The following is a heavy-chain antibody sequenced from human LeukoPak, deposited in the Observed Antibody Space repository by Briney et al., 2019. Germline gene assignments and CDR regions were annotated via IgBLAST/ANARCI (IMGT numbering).Heavy chain of an antibody. D-gene: IGHD3-10*01. CDR1: GLPFTTYG. V-gene: IGHV1-18*01. CDR3: ARGPMVRGAALDY. J-gene: IGHJ4*02. CDR2: FDPEDGET. Sequence: ASVKVSCKASGLPFTTYGITWVRQAPGQGLEWMGGFDPEDGETIYAQKFQGRVTFSKDTPTSAVYMELSSLTSEDTAVYYCARGPMVRGAALDYWGQGTLVTVSS.